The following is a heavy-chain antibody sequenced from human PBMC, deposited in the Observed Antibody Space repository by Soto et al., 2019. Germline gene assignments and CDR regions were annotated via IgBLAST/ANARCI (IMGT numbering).Heavy chain of an antibody. CDR2: IYYSGAT. Sequence: QVQLQESGPGLVKPSETLSLTCTVSGGSVSSGSYSWSWTRQPPGKGLEWIGYIYYSGATNYNPSLKSRVTISVDTSKNQFSLKLSSVTAADTAVYYCARAKRWYFDYWGQGTLVTVSS. J-gene: IGHJ4*02. D-gene: IGHD2-15*01. CDR3: ARAKRWYFDY. CDR1: GGSVSSGSYS. V-gene: IGHV4-61*01.